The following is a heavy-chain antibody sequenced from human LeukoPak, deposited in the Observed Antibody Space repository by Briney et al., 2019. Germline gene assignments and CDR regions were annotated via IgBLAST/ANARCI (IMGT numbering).Heavy chain of an antibody. CDR3: ARAESTVTTFDY. Sequence: GGSLRLACAASGFTFSSYEMNWVRQAPGKGLEWVSYISSSGSTIYYADSVKGRFTISRDNAKNSLYLQMNSLRAEDTAVYYCARAESTVTTFDYWGQGTLVTVSS. CDR1: GFTFSSYE. J-gene: IGHJ4*02. D-gene: IGHD4-17*01. V-gene: IGHV3-48*03. CDR2: ISSSGSTI.